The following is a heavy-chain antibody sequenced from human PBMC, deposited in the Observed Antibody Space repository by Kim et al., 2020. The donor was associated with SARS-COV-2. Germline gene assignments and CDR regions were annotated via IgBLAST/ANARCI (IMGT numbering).Heavy chain of an antibody. D-gene: IGHD6-6*01. V-gene: IGHV3-23*01. Sequence: GGSLRLSCAASGFTISGSAMSWVRQAPGKGLEWVPFISAGVGTTYYADSVKGRFTISRDNSKNTLFLQMSSLRADDTAIYYCARTSSTFKFPTWGQGTLVTVSS. CDR3: ARTSSTFKFPT. CDR2: ISAGVGTT. CDR1: GFTISGSA. J-gene: IGHJ5*02.